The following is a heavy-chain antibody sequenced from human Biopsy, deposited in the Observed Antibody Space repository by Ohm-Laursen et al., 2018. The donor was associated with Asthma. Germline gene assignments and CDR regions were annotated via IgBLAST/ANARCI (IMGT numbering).Heavy chain of an antibody. V-gene: IGHV2-5*02. CDR2: IFWEEHK. J-gene: IGHJ4*02. D-gene: IGHD3-10*01. Sequence: TQTLTLTRTVSGFSLSHLGVGVGWFRQPPGKALDWLAHIFWEEHKRCSPSLKSRLTIAKDTSRNQVVLTMTNMDPVDTGTYFCAHAQTSWNYYGSGNYLYHFDSWGQGTLVTVSS. CDR3: AHAQTSWNYYGSGNYLYHFDS. CDR1: GFSLSHLGVG.